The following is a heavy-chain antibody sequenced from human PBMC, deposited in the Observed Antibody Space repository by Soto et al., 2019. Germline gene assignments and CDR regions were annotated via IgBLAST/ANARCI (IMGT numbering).Heavy chain of an antibody. CDR2: MYYSGST. D-gene: IGHD2-21*02. V-gene: IGHV4-61*01. CDR3: ARGSHCGGDCYSGYYYYYGMDV. J-gene: IGHJ6*02. CDR1: GGSVSSGRNY. Sequence: SETLSLTCTVSGGSVSSGRNYWNWIRQPPXKGLEWIGYMYYSGSTNYNPSLKSRVTISVDTSKNQFSLKLTSVTAADTAVYYWARGSHCGGDCYSGYYYYYGMDVWGQGTTVTVSS.